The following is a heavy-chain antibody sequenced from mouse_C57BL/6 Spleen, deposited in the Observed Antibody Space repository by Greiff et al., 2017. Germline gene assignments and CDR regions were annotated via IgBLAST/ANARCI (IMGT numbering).Heavy chain of an antibody. CDR1: GYTFTNYW. V-gene: IGHV1-63*01. CDR3: ARRGRTPGYFDV. CDR2: IYPGGGYT. Sequence: VQLQQSGAELVRPGTSVKMSCKASGYTFTNYWIGWAKQRPGHGLEWIGVIYPGGGYTNYNEKFKGKDTLTADKSSSTAYMQFSNLTSEDSAIYYGARRGRTPGYFDVWGTGTTVTVAS. J-gene: IGHJ1*03.